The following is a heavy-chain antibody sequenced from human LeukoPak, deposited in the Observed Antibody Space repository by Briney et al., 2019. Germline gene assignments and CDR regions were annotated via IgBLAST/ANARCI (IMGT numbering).Heavy chain of an antibody. CDR1: GFTFSSYA. CDR2: ISGSGGST. V-gene: IGHV3-23*01. Sequence: GSPRLSCAASGFTFSSYAMSWVRQAPGKGLEWVSAISGSGGSTYYADSVKGRFTISRDNSKNTLYLQMNSLRAEDTAVYYCAKVFKPDYYDSSGYYSLLPYVDAFDIWGQGTMVTVSS. D-gene: IGHD3-22*01. J-gene: IGHJ3*02. CDR3: AKVFKPDYYDSSGYYSLLPYVDAFDI.